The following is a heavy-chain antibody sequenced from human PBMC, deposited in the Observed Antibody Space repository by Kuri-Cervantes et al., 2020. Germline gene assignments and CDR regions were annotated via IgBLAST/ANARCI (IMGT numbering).Heavy chain of an antibody. Sequence: SETLSLTCVVYGGSFGNNYWRIRQPPEEGLGWIGQMNHSGLTIYNPSLKSRLTISEDTSKNQFSLKLSSVTAADTAFYFCARDSGSFSRNFFNFWGQGTLVTVSS. J-gene: IGHJ4*02. CDR1: GGSFGNNY. V-gene: IGHV4-34*01. D-gene: IGHD1-26*01. CDR3: ARDSGSFSRNFFNF. CDR2: MNHSGLT.